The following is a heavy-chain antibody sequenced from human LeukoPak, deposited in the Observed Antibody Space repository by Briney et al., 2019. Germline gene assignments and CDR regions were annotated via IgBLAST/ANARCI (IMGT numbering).Heavy chain of an antibody. D-gene: IGHD6-13*01. CDR1: GGTISSSYY. Sequence: SETLSLTCTVSGGTISSSYYWGWIRQAPGKGLEWIGSIYTSGSTNYNPSLKSRVTMSVDTSKNQFSLKLSSVTAADTAVYYCARASSWYRNFDYWGQGTLVTVSS. V-gene: IGHV4-39*07. CDR3: ARASSWYRNFDY. J-gene: IGHJ4*02. CDR2: IYTSGST.